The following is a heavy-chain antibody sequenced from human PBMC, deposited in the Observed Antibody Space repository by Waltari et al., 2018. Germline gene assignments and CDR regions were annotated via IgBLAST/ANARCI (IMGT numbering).Heavy chain of an antibody. CDR3: ATANILGIGTFDY. D-gene: IGHD1-1*01. V-gene: IGHV1-2*06. CDR2: INPKGGDA. J-gene: IGHJ4*02. Sequence: QVKLVQSGAEVKKPGASVRVSCKASGYTFTKYYIHWMRQAPGQGLEWMGRINPKGGDANYTQPFQGRVIMTRDTSINTAYLEVTGLTSDDTAIFYCATANILGIGTFDYWGQGTLVSVSS. CDR1: GYTFTKYY.